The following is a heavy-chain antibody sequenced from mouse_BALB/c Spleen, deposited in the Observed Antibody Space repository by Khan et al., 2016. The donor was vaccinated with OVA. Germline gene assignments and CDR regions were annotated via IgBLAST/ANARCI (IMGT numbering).Heavy chain of an antibody. D-gene: IGHD1-1*01. V-gene: IGHV2-9*02. Sequence: QVQLKESGPGLVAPSQNLSIICTVSGFSLINYGVHWIRQPPGKGLEWLGVLWAGGSTNYNSALMSRLSITKDNSKSQVFLKMNSLQTDDTAMYFCARPYYGSAWFAYGGQGTLVTGSA. CDR2: LWAGGST. CDR3: ARPYYGSAWFAY. CDR1: GFSLINYG. J-gene: IGHJ3*01.